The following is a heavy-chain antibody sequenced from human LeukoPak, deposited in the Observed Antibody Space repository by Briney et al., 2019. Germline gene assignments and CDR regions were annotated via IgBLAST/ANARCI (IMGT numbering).Heavy chain of an antibody. CDR3: ARVTDTMVRGIHAFDI. D-gene: IGHD3-10*01. CDR2: IYYSGST. J-gene: IGHJ3*02. Sequence: SETLSLTCTVSGGSISGSSYYWGWIRQPPGKGLEWIGSIYYSGSTYYNPSLKSRVTISVDTSKNQFSLKLSSVTAADTAVYYCARVTDTMVRGIHAFDIWGQGTMVTVSS. CDR1: GGSISGSSYY. V-gene: IGHV4-39*07.